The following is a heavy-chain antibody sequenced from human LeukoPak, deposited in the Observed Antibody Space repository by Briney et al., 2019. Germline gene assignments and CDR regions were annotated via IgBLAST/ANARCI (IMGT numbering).Heavy chain of an antibody. V-gene: IGHV3-30-3*01. Sequence: PGRSLRLSCTASGFTFFTSTLHWVRQAPGKALDWVAVISYDGSNEYYADSVKGRFTISRDNSKNTLYLQMNSLRAEDTAVYYCARSGKSGYSYGGGMTDYWGQGTLVTVSS. D-gene: IGHD5-18*01. J-gene: IGHJ4*02. CDR3: ARSGKSGYSYGGGMTDY. CDR1: GFTFFTST. CDR2: ISYDGSNE.